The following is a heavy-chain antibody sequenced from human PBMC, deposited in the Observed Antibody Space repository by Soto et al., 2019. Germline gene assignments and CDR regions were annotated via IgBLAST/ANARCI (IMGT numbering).Heavy chain of an antibody. CDR2: INPILSMS. CDR1: GDTFTFYS. J-gene: IGHJ4*02. Sequence: QVQLVQSGAEVKRPGSSVKVSCKASGDTFTFYSINWVRQAPGLGLEWMGRINPILSMSNYAQRFQGRVTMTADKXKSTAYMELSSLRSEDTAIYYCASSYGSGYRAFDYWGQGALVTVSS. CDR3: ASSYGSGYRAFDY. V-gene: IGHV1-69*02. D-gene: IGHD3-10*01.